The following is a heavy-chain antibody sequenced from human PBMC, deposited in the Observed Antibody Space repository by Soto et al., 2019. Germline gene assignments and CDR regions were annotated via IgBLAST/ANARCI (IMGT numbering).Heavy chain of an antibody. CDR2: IYYSGST. CDR1: GGSISSYY. D-gene: IGHD3-16*02. J-gene: IGHJ4*02. Sequence: SETLSLTCTVSGGSISSYYWSWIRQPPGKGLEWIGYIYYSGSTNYNPSLKSRVTISVDTSKNQFSLKLSSVTAADTAVYYCAREREFGEVIVRRIRYFAYWGQGTLVTVSS. V-gene: IGHV4-59*01. CDR3: AREREFGEVIVRRIRYFAY.